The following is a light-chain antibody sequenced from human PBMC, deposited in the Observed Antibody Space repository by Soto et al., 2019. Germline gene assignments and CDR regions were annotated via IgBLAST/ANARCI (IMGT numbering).Light chain of an antibody. Sequence: EIVLTQSPGPLSLSPGERATLSCRASQSVSSYLAWYQQKPGQAPRLLIYDASNRATGIPARFSGSGSGTDFTLTISSLEPEDVAVYYCQQRSNWPLTLGQGTRLEIK. V-gene: IGKV3-11*01. CDR2: DAS. CDR1: QSVSSY. CDR3: QQRSNWPLT. J-gene: IGKJ5*01.